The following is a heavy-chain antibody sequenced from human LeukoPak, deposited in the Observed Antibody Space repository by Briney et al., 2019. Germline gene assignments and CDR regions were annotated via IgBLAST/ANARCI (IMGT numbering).Heavy chain of an antibody. J-gene: IGHJ4*02. V-gene: IGHV3-23*01. CDR1: GFTFSNYA. CDR2: ISRNGAHP. D-gene: IGHD6-19*01. CDR3: STPGDSGWYNH. Sequence: PGGSLRLSCAATGFTFSNYAMSWVRQAPGKGLEWVSVISRNGAHPYYIDSVRDRFTASRDNSKNIMYLQMNSLRAEDTAIYYCSTPGDSGWYNHWGQGTLVTVSS.